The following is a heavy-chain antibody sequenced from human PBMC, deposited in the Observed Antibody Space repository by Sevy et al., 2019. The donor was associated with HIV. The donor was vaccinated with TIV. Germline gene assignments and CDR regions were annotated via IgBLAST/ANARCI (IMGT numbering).Heavy chain of an antibody. Sequence: GGSLRLSCAASGFTFSSYWMSWVRQAPGKGLEWVANIKQDGSEKYYVDSVKGRFTISRDNAKNSLYLQMNSLRAEDTAVYYCAREGALHYGDYVNCWGQGTLVTVSS. CDR3: AREGALHYGDYVNC. V-gene: IGHV3-7*01. D-gene: IGHD4-17*01. CDR1: GFTFSSYW. CDR2: IKQDGSEK. J-gene: IGHJ4*02.